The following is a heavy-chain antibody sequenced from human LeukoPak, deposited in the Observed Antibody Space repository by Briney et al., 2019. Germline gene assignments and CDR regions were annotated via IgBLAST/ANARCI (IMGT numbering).Heavy chain of an antibody. Sequence: SETLSLTCTVSGASISSSNYYWGWIRQPPGKGLEWIASINHSGSTDYNPSLKSRVTISVDTSKNQFSLKLSSVTAADTAVYYCARGLRGYSYGTGLDYWGQGTLVTVSS. CDR1: GASISSSNYY. J-gene: IGHJ4*02. CDR3: ARGLRGYSYGTGLDY. V-gene: IGHV4-39*07. D-gene: IGHD5-18*01. CDR2: INHSGST.